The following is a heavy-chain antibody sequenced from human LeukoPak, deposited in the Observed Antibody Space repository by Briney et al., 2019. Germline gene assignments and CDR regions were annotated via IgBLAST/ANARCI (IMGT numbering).Heavy chain of an antibody. V-gene: IGHV1-69*04. Sequence: ASVKVSCKASGGTFSSYAISWVRQAPGQGLEWMGRIIPILGKANYAQKFQGRVTITADKSTSTAYMELSSLRSEDTAVYYCARDRPDYYYGMDVWGQGTTVTVSS. CDR2: IIPILGKA. CDR3: ARDRPDYYYGMDV. J-gene: IGHJ6*02. CDR1: GGTFSSYA.